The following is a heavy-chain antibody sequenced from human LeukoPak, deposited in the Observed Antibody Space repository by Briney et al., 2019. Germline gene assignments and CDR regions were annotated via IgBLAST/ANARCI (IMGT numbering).Heavy chain of an antibody. CDR1: GYTFTGYY. V-gene: IGHV1-2*02. J-gene: IGHJ6*03. CDR3: ARGPNHYYYMDF. Sequence: ASVKVSCKASGYTFTGYYMHWVRQAPGQGLEWMGWINPNSGGTNYAQKFQGRVTMTRDTSINTVYMELSGLTSDDTALYYCARGPNHYYYMDFWGTGTTVSVSS. CDR2: INPNSGGT. D-gene: IGHD2-8*01.